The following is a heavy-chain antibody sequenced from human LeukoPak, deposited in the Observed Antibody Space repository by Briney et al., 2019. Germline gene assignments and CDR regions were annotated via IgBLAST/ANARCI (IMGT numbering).Heavy chain of an antibody. V-gene: IGHV4-34*01. CDR3: ARVPFGELDY. Sequence: SETLSLTCAVSGGSFSGHYWNWIRQPPGKGLEWIGEINHGGSTNYNPSLKSRVTISVDTSKNQFSLKLSSVTAADTAVYYCARVPFGELDYWGQGTLVTVSS. D-gene: IGHD3-10*01. CDR2: INHGGST. CDR1: GGSFSGHY. J-gene: IGHJ4*02.